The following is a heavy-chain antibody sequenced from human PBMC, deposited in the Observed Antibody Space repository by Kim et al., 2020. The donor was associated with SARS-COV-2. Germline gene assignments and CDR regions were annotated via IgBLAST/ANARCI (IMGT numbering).Heavy chain of an antibody. J-gene: IGHJ5*02. V-gene: IGHV3-9*01. CDR3: VKDRGIFRVAKKFDP. Sequence: AESVKGRFTISRDNAKNSLYLQMNSLRAEDTALYYCVKDRGIFRVAKKFDPWGQGSLVTVSS. D-gene: IGHD3-3*01.